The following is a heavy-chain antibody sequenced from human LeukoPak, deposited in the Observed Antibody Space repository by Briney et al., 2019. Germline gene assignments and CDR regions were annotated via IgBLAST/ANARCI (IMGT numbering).Heavy chain of an antibody. V-gene: IGHV4-4*02. CDR2: ISHSGRT. D-gene: IGHD3-22*01. J-gene: IGHJ4*03. CDR3: ARRNYYDSSGYFDS. Sequence: PSGTLSLTCAVSGGSISGDNWWNWVRQPPGKGLEWIGEISHSGRTNYNPSLKTRVTMSVDKSKNQFSLKLNSVTAADAAVYYCARRNYYDSSGYFDSWGQGTLVTVSS. CDR1: GGSISGDNW.